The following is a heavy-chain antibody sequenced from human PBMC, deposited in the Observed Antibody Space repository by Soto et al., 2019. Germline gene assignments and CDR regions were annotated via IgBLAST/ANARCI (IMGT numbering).Heavy chain of an antibody. Sequence: GESLKISCKGSGYTFTDYWIGWVRQLPGKGLEWMGIIYPGDSDTRYSPSFQGHVTITVDKSTSSASLQWNTLKASDTAMYYCARHSSNFRYYYYAMDVWGRGTTVAVSS. CDR3: ARHSSNFRYYYYAMDV. CDR1: GYTFTDYW. CDR2: IYPGDSDT. D-gene: IGHD6-19*01. J-gene: IGHJ6*02. V-gene: IGHV5-51*01.